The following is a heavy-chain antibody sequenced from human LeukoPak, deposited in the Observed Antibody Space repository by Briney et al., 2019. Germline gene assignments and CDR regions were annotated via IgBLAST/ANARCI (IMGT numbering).Heavy chain of an antibody. Sequence: PSETLSLTCTVSGASFKSYYWTWVRQPPGQGLEWIGHIYYTGSTNYSPSLKSRVAISMDMSQNQFSLKMTSVSAADTAVYYCVGGWSYFDYWGQGSLVTVSP. V-gene: IGHV4-59*01. J-gene: IGHJ4*02. CDR3: VGGWSYFDY. CDR1: GASFKSYY. D-gene: IGHD6-13*01. CDR2: IYYTGST.